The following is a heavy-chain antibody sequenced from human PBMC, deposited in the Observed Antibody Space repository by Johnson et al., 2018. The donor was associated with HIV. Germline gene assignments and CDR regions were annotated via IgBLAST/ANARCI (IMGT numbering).Heavy chain of an antibody. J-gene: IGHJ3*02. CDR2: IKWSGGST. CDR3: AKVQLVRTFDAFDI. V-gene: IGHV3-20*04. CDR1: GFTFDDYG. D-gene: IGHD6-13*01. Sequence: VQLVESGGGVVRPGGSLRLSCAASGFTFDDYGMSWVRQGPGKRLEWVSGIKWSGGSTGSADSVKARFMISRDNAKNSLYLQMNSLRVEDTALYYCAKVQLVRTFDAFDIWGQGTMVTVSS.